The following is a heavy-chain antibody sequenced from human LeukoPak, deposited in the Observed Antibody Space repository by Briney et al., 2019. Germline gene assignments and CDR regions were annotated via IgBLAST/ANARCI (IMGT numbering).Heavy chain of an antibody. J-gene: IGHJ4*02. Sequence: GGSLRLSCAASGFTFSSYEMNWVRQAPGKGLEWVSYISSSGSTIYYADSVKGRFTISRDNAKNSLYLQMNSLRAEDTAVYYCAKSISHITIFGVLIRGFDYWGQGTLVTVSS. V-gene: IGHV3-48*03. D-gene: IGHD3-3*01. CDR3: AKSISHITIFGVLIRGFDY. CDR1: GFTFSSYE. CDR2: ISSSGSTI.